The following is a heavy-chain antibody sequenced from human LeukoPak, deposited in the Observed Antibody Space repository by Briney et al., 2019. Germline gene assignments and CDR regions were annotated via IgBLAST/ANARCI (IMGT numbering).Heavy chain of an antibody. D-gene: IGHD3-3*01. V-gene: IGHV3-15*01. CDR2: IKSKTDGGAT. CDR3: TRGNYDFWSGFDY. CDR1: GFTFSNAW. Sequence: GGSLRLSCAASGFTFSNAWMSWVRQAPGKGLEWVGRIKSKTDGGATDYAAPVKGRFTISRDDSKNKLYLQMNSLKTEDTAVYYCTRGNYDFWSGFDYWGQGTLVTVSS. J-gene: IGHJ4*02.